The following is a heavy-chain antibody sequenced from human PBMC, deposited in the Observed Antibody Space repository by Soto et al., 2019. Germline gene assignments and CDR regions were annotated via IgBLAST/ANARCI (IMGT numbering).Heavy chain of an antibody. CDR2: IYYSGST. D-gene: IGHD3-10*01. V-gene: IGHV4-59*08. CDR1: GGSISSYY. J-gene: IGHJ4*02. Sequence: QVQLQESGPGLVKPSETLSLTCTVSGGSISSYYWSWIRQPPGKGLEWIGYIYYSGSTNYNPSLTRSVTMSVDTSKHQFPLKLNSMTAADTAVYYCARHNYGSGSTYFDYWGQGTLVTVSS. CDR3: ARHNYGSGSTYFDY.